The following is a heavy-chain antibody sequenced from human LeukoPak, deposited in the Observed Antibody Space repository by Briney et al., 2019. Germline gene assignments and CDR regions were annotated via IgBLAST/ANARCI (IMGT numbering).Heavy chain of an antibody. CDR2: INSDGSST. CDR1: GSTFSIYA. Sequence: GGSLRLSCAASGSTFSIYAMSWVRQAPGKGLVWVSQINSDGSSTNYADSVKGRFTISRDNAKNTLYLQMNSLRVEDTALYYCATGGGIVGATPDYWGQGTLVTVSS. V-gene: IGHV3-74*01. J-gene: IGHJ4*02. CDR3: ATGGGIVGATPDY. D-gene: IGHD1-26*01.